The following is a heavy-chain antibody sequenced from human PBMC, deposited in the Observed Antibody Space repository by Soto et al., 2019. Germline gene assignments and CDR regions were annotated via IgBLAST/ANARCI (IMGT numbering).Heavy chain of an antibody. CDR1: GYTFTGYY. CDR2: INPDSGRT. J-gene: IGHJ6*01. V-gene: IGHV1-2*02. CDR3: ALSFSQTNIDV. Sequence: QVQLVQSGPEVGKPGASVKVSCKASGYTFTGYYLHWVRQAPGQGLEWMGYINPDSGRTRYAQKFQGTVTMNRDTSITTAYLDLSSLKYDDSVIFYSALSFSQTNIDVWGQGTTVIVSS.